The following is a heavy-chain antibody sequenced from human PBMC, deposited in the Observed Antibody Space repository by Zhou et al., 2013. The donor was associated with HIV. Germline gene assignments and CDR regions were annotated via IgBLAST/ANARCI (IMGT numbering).Heavy chain of an antibody. D-gene: IGHD3-9*01. Sequence: QLVQSGPEVKKPGASVRLSCKASGYIFTSYGISWIRQAPGQGLEWMGWISDSNGKTNYAQNLQGRVIMTAEAFTSTAFMELRDLRSDDTAVYYCARSSYYDILTGYSPFDYWGQGTLVTVSS. J-gene: IGHJ4*02. CDR1: GYIFTSYG. CDR2: ISDSNGKT. V-gene: IGHV1-18*01. CDR3: ARSSYYDILTGYSPFDY.